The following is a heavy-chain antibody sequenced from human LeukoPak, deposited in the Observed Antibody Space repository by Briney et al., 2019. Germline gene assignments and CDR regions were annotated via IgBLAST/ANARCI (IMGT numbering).Heavy chain of an antibody. J-gene: IGHJ4*02. CDR1: GFTFSSYS. CDR2: ISMSSSYI. D-gene: IGHD5-12*01. CDR3: ARDMYGGYVRTIDY. V-gene: IGHV3-21*01. Sequence: TPGGSLRLSCAASGFTFSSYSMNWVRQAPGKGLEWVSSISMSSSYIYYADSVKGRFTISRDNAKNSLDLQMNSLRAEDTAIYYCARDMYGGYVRTIDYWGQGTLVTVSS.